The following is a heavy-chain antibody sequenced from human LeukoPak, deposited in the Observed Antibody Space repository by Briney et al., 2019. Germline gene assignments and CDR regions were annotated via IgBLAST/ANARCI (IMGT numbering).Heavy chain of an antibody. Sequence: PSETLSPTCTVSGGSISSSSYYWGWIRQPPGKGLEWIGSIYYSGSTYYNPSLKSRVTISVDTSKNQFSLKLSSVTAADTAVYYCARVAAGFVPFDYWGQGTLVTVSS. CDR2: IYYSGST. CDR3: ARVAAGFVPFDY. D-gene: IGHD6-19*01. J-gene: IGHJ4*02. CDR1: GGSISSSSYY. V-gene: IGHV4-39*01.